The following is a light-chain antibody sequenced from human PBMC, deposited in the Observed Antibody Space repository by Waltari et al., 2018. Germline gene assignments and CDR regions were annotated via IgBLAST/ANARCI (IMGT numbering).Light chain of an antibody. CDR2: VVS. CDR1: SSDIGGYKY. J-gene: IGLJ3*02. Sequence: QSALTQPASVSGSPGPSITISCTGTSSDIGGYKYVSWYQQHPGKAPKLMIYVVSNRPSVVSNRFSGSKSGSTASLTISGLQSEDEADYYCSSYMNSSLVFGAGTKVTVL. CDR3: SSYMNSSLV. V-gene: IGLV2-14*01.